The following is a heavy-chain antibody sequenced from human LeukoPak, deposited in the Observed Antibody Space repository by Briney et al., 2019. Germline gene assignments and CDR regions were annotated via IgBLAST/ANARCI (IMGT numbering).Heavy chain of an antibody. CDR3: ARVETYYYGSGSGSYFDY. D-gene: IGHD3-10*01. J-gene: IGHJ4*02. CDR2: ISSSSYI. V-gene: IGHV3-21*01. CDR1: GFTFSSHS. Sequence: AGGSLRLSCAASGFTFSSHSMNWVRQAPGKGLEWVSSISSSSYIYYADSVKGRFTISRDNAKNSLYLQMNSLRAEDTAVYYCARVETYYYGSGSGSYFDYRGQGTLVTVSS.